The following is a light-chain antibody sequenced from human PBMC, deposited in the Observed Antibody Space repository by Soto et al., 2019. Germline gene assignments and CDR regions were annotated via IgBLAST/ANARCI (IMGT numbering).Light chain of an antibody. CDR2: DAA. V-gene: IGKV3-11*01. CDR3: QQRSNWPPGYT. J-gene: IGKJ2*01. CDR1: QSVSSY. Sequence: EIVLTQSPATLSLSPGERATLSCRASQSVSSYLAWYHQKPGQAPRLLIYDAANRATGIPARFSGSGSGTAFTLTTSSRGPEDDAVYYCQQRSNWPPGYTFGQGTKLEIK.